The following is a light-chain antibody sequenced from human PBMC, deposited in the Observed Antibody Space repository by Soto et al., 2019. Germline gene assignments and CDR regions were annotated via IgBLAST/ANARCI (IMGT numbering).Light chain of an antibody. V-gene: IGKV1-9*01. CDR3: QQYYSYPLT. Sequence: DIQLTQSPSFLSASVADRVTITCRASQGITSYLAWYQQKPGKAPKLLIYAASTLQSGVPSRFSGSGSGTDFTLTISCLLSEDFATYYCQQYYSYPLTFGGGTKVDIK. CDR1: QGITSY. J-gene: IGKJ4*01. CDR2: AAS.